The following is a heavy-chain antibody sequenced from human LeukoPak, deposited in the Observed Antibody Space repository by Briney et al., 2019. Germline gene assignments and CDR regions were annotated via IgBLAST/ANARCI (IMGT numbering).Heavy chain of an antibody. CDR2: IYTSGST. J-gene: IGHJ3*02. CDR3: ARDVNPAAKGADAFDI. V-gene: IGHV4-4*07. Sequence: SETLSLTCTVSGGSISSYYWSWIRQPAGKGLEWIGRIYTSGSTNYNPSPKSRVTMSVDTSKNQFSLKLSSVTAADTAVYYCARDVNPAAKGADAFDIWGQGTMVTVSS. CDR1: GGSISSYY. D-gene: IGHD2-2*01.